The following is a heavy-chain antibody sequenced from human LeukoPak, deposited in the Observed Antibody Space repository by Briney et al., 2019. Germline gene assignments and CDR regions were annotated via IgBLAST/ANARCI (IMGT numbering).Heavy chain of an antibody. CDR1: GFTFSSYE. J-gene: IGHJ4*02. CDR2: ISSSGSTI. V-gene: IGHV3-48*03. Sequence: AGGSLRLSCAASGFTFSSYEMNWVRQAPGEGLEWVSYISSSGSTIYYADSEKGRFTFSSDNAKNSLYLQMNSLRAENTAVYYCERGAYYYDSSGYSGGVFDYWGQGTLVTVSS. CDR3: ERGAYYYDSSGYSGGVFDY. D-gene: IGHD3-22*01.